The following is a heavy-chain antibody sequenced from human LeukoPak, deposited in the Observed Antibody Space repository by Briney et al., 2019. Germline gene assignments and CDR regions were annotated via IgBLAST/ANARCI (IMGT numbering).Heavy chain of an antibody. CDR3: ARGIVGATTDYYYYYMDV. J-gene: IGHJ6*03. CDR2: IYYSGST. Sequence: SETLSLTCTVSGGSISSYYWSWIRQPLGKGLEWIGYIYYSGSTNYNPSLKSRVTISVDTSKNQFSLKLSSVTAADTAVYYCARGIVGATTDYYYYYMDVWGKGTTATISS. D-gene: IGHD1-26*01. CDR1: GGSISSYY. V-gene: IGHV4-59*01.